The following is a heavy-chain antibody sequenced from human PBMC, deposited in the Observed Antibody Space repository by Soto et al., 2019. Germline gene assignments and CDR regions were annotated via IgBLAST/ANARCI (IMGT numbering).Heavy chain of an antibody. V-gene: IGHV4-34*01. CDR3: ARALAGDYYDSSGYLPTNYYYGMDV. CDR1: GGSFSGYY. D-gene: IGHD3-22*01. Sequence: ETLFLTCAVYGGSFSGYYWILIRQHPGKGLEWIGEINHSGSINYNPSLKSRVTISVDTSKNQFSLKLSSVTAADTAVYYCARALAGDYYDSSGYLPTNYYYGMDVWGQGTTVTVSS. J-gene: IGHJ6*02. CDR2: INHSGSI.